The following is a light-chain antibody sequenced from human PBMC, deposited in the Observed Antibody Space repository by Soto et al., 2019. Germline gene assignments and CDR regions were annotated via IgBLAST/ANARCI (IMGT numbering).Light chain of an antibody. CDR1: NSDVGGYNY. CDR3: SSYKRGTTLVL. J-gene: IGLJ2*01. CDR2: DVT. V-gene: IGLV2-14*03. Sequence: QSALTQPASVSGSPGQSITISCTATNSDVGGYNYVSWYQQHPGKAPQLIIYDVTNRPSGVSHRFSGSRSGNAASLTISGLQAEDEAAYYCSSYKRGTTLVLFGGGTKLTVL.